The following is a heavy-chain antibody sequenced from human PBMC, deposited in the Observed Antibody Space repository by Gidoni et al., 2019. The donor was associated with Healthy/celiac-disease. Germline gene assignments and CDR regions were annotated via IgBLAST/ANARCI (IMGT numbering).Heavy chain of an antibody. CDR1: GGTFSSYA. V-gene: IGHV1-69*01. CDR3: ARVLVVVTAIPEIYYYYGMDV. CDR2: IIPIFGTA. Sequence: QVQLVQSGAEVKKPGSSVKVSCKASGGTFSSYAISWVRQAPGQGLEWMGGIIPIFGTANYAQKFQGRVTITADESTSTAYMELSSLRSEDTAVYYCARVLVVVTAIPEIYYYYGMDVWGQGTTVTVSS. J-gene: IGHJ6*02. D-gene: IGHD2-21*02.